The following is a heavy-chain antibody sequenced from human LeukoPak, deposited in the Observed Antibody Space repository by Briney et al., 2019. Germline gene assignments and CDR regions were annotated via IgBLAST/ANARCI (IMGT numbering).Heavy chain of an antibody. CDR3: ANTEYCSGVSCRSSELY. CDR2: ISYDGSNK. Sequence: GGSLRLSCAASGFTFNNYGMHWVRQAPGKGLEWVAVISYDGSNKYYADSVKGRFTISRDNSKNTLYLQMNSLRAEDTAVYYCANTEYCSGVSCRSSELYWGQGTLVTVSS. J-gene: IGHJ4*02. CDR1: GFTFNNYG. V-gene: IGHV3-30*18. D-gene: IGHD2-15*01.